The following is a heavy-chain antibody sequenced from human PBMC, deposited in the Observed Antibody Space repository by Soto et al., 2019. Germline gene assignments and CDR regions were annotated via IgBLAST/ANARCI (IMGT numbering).Heavy chain of an antibody. J-gene: IGHJ4*02. D-gene: IGHD7-27*01. CDR2: IYYNGNT. CDR3: TRANWYSEY. Sequence: QVQLQESGPGLVKPSETLSLTCTVSGGSISNHYWSWIRQPPGKGLEWIGYIYYNGNTNYNPPLKSRVTMSVDTSKNQCSLKLSSVTAADTAVYYCTRANWYSEYWGQGTLVTVSS. V-gene: IGHV4-59*11. CDR1: GGSISNHY.